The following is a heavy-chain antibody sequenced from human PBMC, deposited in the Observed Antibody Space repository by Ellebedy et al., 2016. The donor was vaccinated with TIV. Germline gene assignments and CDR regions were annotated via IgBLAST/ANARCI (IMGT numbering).Heavy chain of an antibody. Sequence: AASVKVSCKASGGTFSSDSISWVRQAPGQGPEWMGAIIPILATANYAQKFQGRVPLTADAATSIVYMELSSLRSEDTAVYYCARKSPDTYYYAMNVWGQGTTVTVSS. CDR1: GGTFSSDS. J-gene: IGHJ6*02. CDR2: IIPILATA. CDR3: ARKSPDTYYYAMNV. V-gene: IGHV1-69*13.